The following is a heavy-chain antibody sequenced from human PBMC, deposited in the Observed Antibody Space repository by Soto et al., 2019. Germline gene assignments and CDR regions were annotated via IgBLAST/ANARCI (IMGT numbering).Heavy chain of an antibody. CDR3: ARLAYCGGDCYCFDY. V-gene: IGHV3-53*01. D-gene: IGHD2-21*02. Sequence: GGSLRLSCAASGFAVSSNHMIWVGHAPWKGLEWVSVIYSGGSTYYADSVKGRFTISRDNSKNTLYLQMNSLRAEDTAVYYCARLAYCGGDCYCFDYWGQGTLVTVSS. CDR2: IYSGGST. CDR1: GFAVSSNH. J-gene: IGHJ4*02.